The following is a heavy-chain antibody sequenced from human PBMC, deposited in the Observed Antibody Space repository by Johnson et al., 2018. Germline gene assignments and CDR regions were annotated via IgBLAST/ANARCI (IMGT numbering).Heavy chain of an antibody. CDR3: ARNPEVIAVAPNCQH. Sequence: QVQLVQSGGGVVQPGRSXRLSCAASGFTFSAYGIHWVRQAPGTGLEWVAVISYDGSNKYFADSVTGRFTISRDNSKNTLYLQMNSRRAEDTAVYYCARNPEVIAVAPNCQHWGQGTLVTVSS. CDR1: GFTFSAYG. J-gene: IGHJ1*01. V-gene: IGHV3-30*03. CDR2: ISYDGSNK. D-gene: IGHD6-19*01.